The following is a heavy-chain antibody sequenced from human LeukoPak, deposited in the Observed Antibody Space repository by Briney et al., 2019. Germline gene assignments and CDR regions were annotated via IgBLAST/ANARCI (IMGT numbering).Heavy chain of an antibody. J-gene: IGHJ4*02. CDR2: ISGSGGST. CDR1: GFTFSSYA. D-gene: IGHD3-3*01. V-gene: IGHV3-23*01. Sequence: GGSLRLSCAAPGFTFSSYAMSWVRQAPGKGLEWVSAISGSGGSTYYADSVKGRFTISRDNSKNTLYLQMNSLRAEDTAVYYCAKGGYYDFWSGYFDYWGQGTLVTVSS. CDR3: AKGGYYDFWSGYFDY.